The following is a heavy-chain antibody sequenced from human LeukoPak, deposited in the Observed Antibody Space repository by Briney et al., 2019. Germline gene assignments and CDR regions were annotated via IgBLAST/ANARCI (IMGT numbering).Heavy chain of an antibody. V-gene: IGHV4-61*02. Sequence: PSETLSLTCTVSGGSISSGSYYWSWIRQPAGKGLEWIGRIYTSGSTNYNPSLKSRVTISVDTSKNQFSLKLSSVTAADTAVYSCARLSSKWGSDPFDYWGQGTLVTVSS. CDR2: IYTSGST. CDR3: ARLSSKWGSDPFDY. CDR1: GGSISSGSYY. J-gene: IGHJ4*02. D-gene: IGHD3-16*02.